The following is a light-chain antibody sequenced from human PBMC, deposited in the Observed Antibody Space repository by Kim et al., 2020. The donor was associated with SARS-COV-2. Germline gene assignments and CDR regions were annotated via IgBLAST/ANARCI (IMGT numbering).Light chain of an antibody. Sequence: ASVGYRVTNNCRASQGIAHYLGWYQRKPGTVPRLLIKAASALQAGAPSRFSGSGSGAVFPHTISSLQPEDVTTYCSQEYDGAPRTFGQGTKVDIK. CDR1: QGIAHY. J-gene: IGKJ1*01. CDR2: AAS. V-gene: IGKV1-27*01. CDR3: QEYDGAPRT.